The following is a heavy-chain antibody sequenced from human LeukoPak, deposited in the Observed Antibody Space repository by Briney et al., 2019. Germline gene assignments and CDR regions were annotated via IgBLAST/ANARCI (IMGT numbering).Heavy chain of an antibody. CDR2: ISAYNGNT. CDR1: GYTFTSYG. J-gene: IGHJ4*02. D-gene: IGHD3-10*01. Sequence: ASVKVSCKASGYTFTSYGISWVRQAPGQGLEWMGWISAYNGNTNYAQKLQGRVTMTTDTSTSTAYMELRSLRSDDTAVYYCARATAPLLWFGELDYWGQGTLVTVSS. V-gene: IGHV1-18*01. CDR3: ARATAPLLWFGELDY.